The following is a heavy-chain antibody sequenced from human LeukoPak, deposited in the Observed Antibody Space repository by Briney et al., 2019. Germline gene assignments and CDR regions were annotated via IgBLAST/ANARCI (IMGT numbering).Heavy chain of an antibody. J-gene: IGHJ4*02. Sequence: PSETLSLTCTVSGGSISISGYYWTWIRQHPGKGLEWIGYIHYSGNTYYNPSLKSRVTIAVDTSKNQFSLKMNSVTAADTALYYCARDTSAEGYLDYWGQGILVTVSS. CDR3: ARDTSAEGYLDY. V-gene: IGHV4-31*03. CDR1: GGSISISGYY. CDR2: IHYSGNT.